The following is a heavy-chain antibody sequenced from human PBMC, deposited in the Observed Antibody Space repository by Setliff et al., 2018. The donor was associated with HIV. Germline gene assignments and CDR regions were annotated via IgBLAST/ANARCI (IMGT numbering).Heavy chain of an antibody. CDR1: GFSLSTSGVC. CDR2: IYWDDDK. V-gene: IGHV2-5*02. Sequence: SGPTLVNPTQTLTLTCTFSGFSLSTSGVCVGWIRQPPGKALEWLALIYWDDDKHYSPSLKSRLTITKDTSKNQVVLTMTNMDPVDTATYYCAHILQDPPSHFYYYFYMDVWGKGTTVTVSS. CDR3: AHILQDPPSHFYYYFYMDV. D-gene: IGHD3-3*02. J-gene: IGHJ6*03.